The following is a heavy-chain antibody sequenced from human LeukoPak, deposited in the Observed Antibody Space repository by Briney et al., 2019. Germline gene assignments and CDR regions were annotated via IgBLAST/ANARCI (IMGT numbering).Heavy chain of an antibody. CDR2: VHYGGSI. D-gene: IGHD4-11*01. CDR3: ARLSNGDYIHAFVF. Sequence: PSETLSLTCTVSGGSISSSISFCAWIRQPPGRQLEYIGSVHYGGSIYYHPSLKSRVTISIDTSKNQFSLKVNSVTAADAAVYNCARLSNGDYIHAFVFWCQGTMVTVSS. J-gene: IGHJ3*01. CDR1: GGSISSSISF. V-gene: IGHV4-39*01.